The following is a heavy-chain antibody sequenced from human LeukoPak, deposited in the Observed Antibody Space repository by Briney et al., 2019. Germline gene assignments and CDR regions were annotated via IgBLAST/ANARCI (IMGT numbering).Heavy chain of an antibody. V-gene: IGHV4-34*01. CDR3: ARGHPVVAATHWDY. CDR1: GGSFSGYY. J-gene: IGHJ4*02. CDR2: INHSGSP. D-gene: IGHD2-15*01. Sequence: KPSETLSLTCAVYGGSFSGYYWSWIRQPPGKGLEWIGEINHSGSPNYNPSLKSRVNISVDTSKNQFSLKLSSVTAADTAVYYCARGHPVVAATHWDYWGQGTLVTVSS.